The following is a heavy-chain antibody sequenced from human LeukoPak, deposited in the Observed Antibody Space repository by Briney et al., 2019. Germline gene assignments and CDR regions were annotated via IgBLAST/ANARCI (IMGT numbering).Heavy chain of an antibody. Sequence: SETLSLTCAVYGGSFSGYYWSWIRQPPGKGLEWIGEINHSGSTNYNPSLKSRVTISVDTSKNQFSLKLSSVTAADTAVYYCARPRARVTYAFDIWGQGTMVTVSS. V-gene: IGHV4-34*01. CDR3: ARPRARVTYAFDI. CDR1: GGSFSGYY. CDR2: INHSGST. J-gene: IGHJ3*02.